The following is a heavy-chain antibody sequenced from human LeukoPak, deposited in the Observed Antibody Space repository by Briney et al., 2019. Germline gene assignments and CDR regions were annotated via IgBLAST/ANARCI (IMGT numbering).Heavy chain of an antibody. J-gene: IGHJ5*02. CDR2: ISYGGSNK. D-gene: IGHD2-2*01. V-gene: IGHV3-30*01. CDR3: AREAQDIVVVPAAHPGWFDP. CDR1: GFTFSSYA. Sequence: GGSLRLSCAASGFTFSSYAMHWVRQAPGKGLEWVAVISYGGSNKYYADSVKGRFTISRDNSKNTLYLQMNSLRAEDTAVYYCAREAQDIVVVPAAHPGWFDPWGQGTLVTVSS.